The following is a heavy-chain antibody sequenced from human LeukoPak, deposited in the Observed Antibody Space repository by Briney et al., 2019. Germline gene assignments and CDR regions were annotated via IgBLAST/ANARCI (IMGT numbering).Heavy chain of an antibody. D-gene: IGHD3-22*01. CDR2: FDPEDGET. J-gene: IGHJ3*02. Sequence: ASVKVSCKVSGYTLTELSMHWVRQAPGKGLEWMGGFDPEDGETIYAQKFQGRVTMTEDTSTDTAYMELSSLRSEDTAVYYCATAGTKPDGSGYYYVGAFDIWGQGTMVTVSS. V-gene: IGHV1-24*01. CDR1: GYTLTELS. CDR3: ATAGTKPDGSGYYYVGAFDI.